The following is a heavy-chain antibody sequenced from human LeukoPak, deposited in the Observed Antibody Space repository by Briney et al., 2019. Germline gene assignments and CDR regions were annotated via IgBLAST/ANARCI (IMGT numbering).Heavy chain of an antibody. V-gene: IGHV1-8*01. CDR3: ARDNGELDY. D-gene: IGHD3-10*01. CDR1: GYIFTSYG. Sequence: ASVKVSCKASGYIFTSYGISWVRQAPGQGLEWMGWMNPNSGNTGYAQKFQGRVTITRNTSISTAYMDLSSLRSEDTAVYYCARDNGELDYWGQGTLVTVSS. J-gene: IGHJ4*02. CDR2: MNPNSGNT.